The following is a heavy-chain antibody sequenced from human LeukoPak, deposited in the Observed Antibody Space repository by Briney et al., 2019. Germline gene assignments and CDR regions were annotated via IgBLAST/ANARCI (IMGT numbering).Heavy chain of an antibody. D-gene: IGHD4-17*01. J-gene: IGHJ4*02. CDR1: GFTFSSCE. Sequence: PGGSLRLSCAVSGFTFSSCEMNWVRLAPGKGLEWVSSISSSSSYIYYADSVKGRFTISRDNAKNSLYLQMNSLRAEDTAVYYCARATVTTSWGQGTLVTVSS. CDR2: ISSSSSYI. CDR3: ARATVTTS. V-gene: IGHV3-21*01.